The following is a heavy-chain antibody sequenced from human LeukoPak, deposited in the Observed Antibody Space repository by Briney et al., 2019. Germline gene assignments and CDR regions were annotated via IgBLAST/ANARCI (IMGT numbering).Heavy chain of an antibody. V-gene: IGHV4-59*01. D-gene: IGHD3-22*01. CDR3: ARLKYYYDSSGYRAEYFQH. Sequence: PSETLSLTCAVYGGSFSGYYWSWIRQPPGKGPEWIGYIYYSGSTNYNPSLKSRVTISVDTSKNQLSLKLSSVTAADTAVYYCARLKYYYDSSGYRAEYFQHWGQGTLVTASS. J-gene: IGHJ1*01. CDR2: IYYSGST. CDR1: GGSFSGYY.